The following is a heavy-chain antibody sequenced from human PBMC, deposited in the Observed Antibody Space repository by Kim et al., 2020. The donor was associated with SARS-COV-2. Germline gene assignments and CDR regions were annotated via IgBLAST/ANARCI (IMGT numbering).Heavy chain of an antibody. CDR3: ARGKAPLVPAAFAAYYYYGMDG. CDR2: ISSSGSTI. J-gene: IGHJ6*02. D-gene: IGHD2-2*01. Sequence: GGSLRLSCAASGFTFSDYYMSWIRQAPGKGLEWVSYISSSGSTIYYADSVKGRFTISRDNAKNSLYLQMNSLRAEDTAVYYCARGKAPLVPAAFAAYYYYGMDGWGQGTTVTVSS. CDR1: GFTFSDYY. V-gene: IGHV3-11*01.